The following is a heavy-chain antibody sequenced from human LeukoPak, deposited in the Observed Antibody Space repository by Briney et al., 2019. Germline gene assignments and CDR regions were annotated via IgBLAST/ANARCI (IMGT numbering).Heavy chain of an antibody. J-gene: IGHJ3*02. D-gene: IGHD3-3*01. CDR2: IYSGGST. CDR1: GFTVSSNY. CDR3: AKDRRFWSGYYDDAFDI. V-gene: IGHV3-53*01. Sequence: GGSLRLSCAASGFTVSSNYMSWVRQAPGKGLEWVSVIYSGGSTYYADSVKGRFTISRDNSKNTLYLQMNSLRAEDTAVYYCAKDRRFWSGYYDDAFDIWGQGTMVTVSS.